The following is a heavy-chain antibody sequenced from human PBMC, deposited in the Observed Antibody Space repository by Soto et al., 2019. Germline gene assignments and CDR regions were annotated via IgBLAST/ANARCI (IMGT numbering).Heavy chain of an antibody. CDR1: GGTFSSDA. CDR2: IIPVFGII. CDR3: ARAGEDVNDAFDI. Sequence: QVQLVQSGAEVKKPGSSVKVSCKASGGTFSSDAIAWVRRAPGQGLEWMGRIIPVFGIINYAQEFQGRVTLTADTSTITAYMELSSLRSEDTAVYYCARAGEDVNDAFDIWGQGTMVTVSS. J-gene: IGHJ3*02. D-gene: IGHD3-10*01. V-gene: IGHV1-69*04.